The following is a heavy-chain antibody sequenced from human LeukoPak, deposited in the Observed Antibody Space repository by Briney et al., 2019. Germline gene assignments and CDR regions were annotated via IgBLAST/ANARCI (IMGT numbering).Heavy chain of an antibody. J-gene: IGHJ4*02. D-gene: IGHD3-10*01. Sequence: PSETLSLTCTVSGGSISSYYWSWIRQPPGKGLEWIGYIYYSGSTNYNPSLKSRGTISVDTSNNQFSLKLTSVTAADTAVYYCARSGRGNSAGLDCWGQGTLVTVSS. CDR1: GGSISSYY. CDR3: ARSGRGNSAGLDC. CDR2: IYYSGST. V-gene: IGHV4-59*01.